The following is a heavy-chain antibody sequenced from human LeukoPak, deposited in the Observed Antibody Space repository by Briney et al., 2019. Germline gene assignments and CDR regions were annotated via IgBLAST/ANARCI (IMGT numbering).Heavy chain of an antibody. CDR1: GYTFTSYA. Sequence: ASVKVSCKASGYTFTSYAMHWVRQAPGQRLEWMGWINAGNGNTKYSQKFQGRVTIARDTSASTAYMELSSLRSEDTAVYYCARSIGADFWSGYYLRAGREYYFDYWGQGTLVTVSS. CDR2: INAGNGNT. D-gene: IGHD3-3*01. J-gene: IGHJ4*02. V-gene: IGHV1-3*01. CDR3: ARSIGADFWSGYYLRAGREYYFDY.